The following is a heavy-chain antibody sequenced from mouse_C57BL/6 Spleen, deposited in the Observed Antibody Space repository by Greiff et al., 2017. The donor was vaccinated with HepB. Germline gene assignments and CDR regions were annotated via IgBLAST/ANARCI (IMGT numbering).Heavy chain of an antibody. V-gene: IGHV1-7*01. CDR2: INPSNGYT. D-gene: IGHD1-1*01. CDR1: GYTFTSYW. J-gene: IGHJ2*01. Sequence: VQLQQSGPELAKPGASVKLSCKASGYTFTSYWMHWVKQRHGQGLEWIGYINPSNGYTKYNQKFKDKATLTVDKSSSPAYMQLRSLTSEDSAVYYGARVDYGSRFFDYWGEGTTLTVSS. CDR3: ARVDYGSRFFDY.